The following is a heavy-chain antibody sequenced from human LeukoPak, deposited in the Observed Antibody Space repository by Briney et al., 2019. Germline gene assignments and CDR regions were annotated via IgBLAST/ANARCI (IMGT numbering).Heavy chain of an antibody. J-gene: IGHJ4*02. CDR2: ISPTGSTT. D-gene: IGHD6-6*01. CDR1: GFSFSGHW. CDR3: ARGPNSNWSGLDF. Sequence: QPGGSLRLSCTASGFSFSGHWTHWARQLPGKGLVWVSRISPTGSTTSYADSVRGRFTVSRDNAKNTLYLQVNNLRAEDTAVYYCARGPNSNWSGLDFWGQGTLLTVSS. V-gene: IGHV3-74*01.